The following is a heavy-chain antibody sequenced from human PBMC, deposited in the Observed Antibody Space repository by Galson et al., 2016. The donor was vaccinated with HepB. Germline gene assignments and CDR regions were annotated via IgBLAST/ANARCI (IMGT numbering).Heavy chain of an antibody. V-gene: IGHV3-30*18. CDR2: DSMDGRRT. D-gene: IGHD2/OR15-2a*01. CDR3: AKRHEYCPPVGCSVDY. J-gene: IGHJ4*02. CDR1: GFLFRSYG. Sequence: SLRLSCAGSGFLFRSYGMHGVRQAPGKGLEWVAADSMDGRRTFYSDSVKGRFTISRDNSNNMLFLQMDSLRPDDTAVYYLAKRHEYCPPVGCSVDYWGQGTLVSVSS.